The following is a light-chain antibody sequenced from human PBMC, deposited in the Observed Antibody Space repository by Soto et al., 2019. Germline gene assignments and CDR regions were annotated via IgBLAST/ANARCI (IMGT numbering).Light chain of an antibody. J-gene: IGKJ1*01. CDR1: QSIRTN. CDR3: QQYFNWPLTWT. CDR2: GAS. V-gene: IGKV3-15*01. Sequence: EIELTQSPATLSVSAGGTVTLSCRASQSIRTNVAWYQQIPGQAPRLLVYGASTRATGVPGRFSGSGSGIEFTLTISSLQSEDSAFYYCQQYFNWPLTWTFGPGTKVQIK.